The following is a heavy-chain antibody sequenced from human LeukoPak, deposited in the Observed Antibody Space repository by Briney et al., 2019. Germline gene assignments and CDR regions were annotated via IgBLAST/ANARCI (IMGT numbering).Heavy chain of an antibody. Sequence: GASVKVSCKASGYTFTGYYMHWVRQAPGQGLEWMGWINPNSGGTNYAQKFQGWVTMTRDTSISTAYMELSRLRSDDTAVYYCAREGRPVYSGYGRQDAFDIWGQGTMVTVSS. CDR3: AREGRPVYSGYGRQDAFDI. D-gene: IGHD5-12*01. J-gene: IGHJ3*02. V-gene: IGHV1-2*04. CDR2: INPNSGGT. CDR1: GYTFTGYY.